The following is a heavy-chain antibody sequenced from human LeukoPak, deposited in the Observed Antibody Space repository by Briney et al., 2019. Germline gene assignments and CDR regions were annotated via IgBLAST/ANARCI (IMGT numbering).Heavy chain of an antibody. V-gene: IGHV3-11*04. Sequence: GGSLRLSCAASGFTFSDYYMSWIRQAPGKGLEWVSYISSSGSTIYYADSVKGRFTISRDNAKNSLYLQMNSLRAEDTAVYYCARWGLSIAAPWYFDLWGRGTLVTVSS. J-gene: IGHJ2*01. CDR3: ARWGLSIAAPWYFDL. CDR2: ISSSGSTI. CDR1: GFTFSDYY. D-gene: IGHD6-13*01.